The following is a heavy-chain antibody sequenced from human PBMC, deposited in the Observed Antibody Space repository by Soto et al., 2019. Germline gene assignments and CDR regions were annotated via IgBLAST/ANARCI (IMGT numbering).Heavy chain of an antibody. D-gene: IGHD1-1*01. V-gene: IGHV4-4*07. CDR3: VRDGTKTLRDWFDP. J-gene: IGHJ5*02. CDR1: GASISGFY. Sequence: SETLSLTCTVSGASISGFYWSWIRKSAGKGLEWIGRIYATGTTDYNPSLKSRVMMSVDTSKKQFSLKLRSVTAADTAVYYCVRDGTKTLRDWFDPWGQGISATVSS. CDR2: IYATGTT.